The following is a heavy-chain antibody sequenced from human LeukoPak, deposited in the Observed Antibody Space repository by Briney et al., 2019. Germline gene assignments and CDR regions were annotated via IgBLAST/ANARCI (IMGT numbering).Heavy chain of an antibody. Sequence: TGGSLRLSCAASGFTFNTYAMNWVRQAPGKGLEWVSSISSRSDYIFYADSMKGRFTISRDNAKNSLYLQMNSLRAEDAAVYYCARPLKYYYGSETYFWFDPWGQGTLVTVSS. V-gene: IGHV3-21*01. CDR2: ISSRSDYI. CDR3: ARPLKYYYGSETYFWFDP. J-gene: IGHJ5*02. CDR1: GFTFNTYA. D-gene: IGHD3-10*01.